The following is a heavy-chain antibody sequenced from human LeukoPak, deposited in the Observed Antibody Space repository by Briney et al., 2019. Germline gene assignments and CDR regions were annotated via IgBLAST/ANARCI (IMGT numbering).Heavy chain of an antibody. D-gene: IGHD6-13*01. V-gene: IGHV3-33*01. CDR2: IWYDGSNK. J-gene: IGHJ4*02. Sequence: GVSLRPSCAASGFTFSSYGMHWVRQALGKGLEWVAVIWYDGSNKYYADSVKGRFTISRDNSKNTLYLQMNSLRAEDTAVYYCARGYSSSWYVLDYWGQGTLVTVSS. CDR3: ARGYSSSWYVLDY. CDR1: GFTFSSYG.